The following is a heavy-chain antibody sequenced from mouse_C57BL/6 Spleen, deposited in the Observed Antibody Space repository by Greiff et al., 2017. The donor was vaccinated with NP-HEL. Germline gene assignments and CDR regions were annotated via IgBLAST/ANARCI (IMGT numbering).Heavy chain of an antibody. CDR3: AREIYYDYDDWYFDV. CDR1: GFTFSDYY. J-gene: IGHJ1*03. V-gene: IGHV5-16*01. D-gene: IGHD2-4*01. CDR2: INYDGSST. Sequence: EVQLVESEGGLVQPGSSMKLSCTASGFTFSDYYMAWVRQVPEKGLEWVANINYDGSSTYYLDSLKSRFIISRDNAKNILYLQMSSLKSEDTATYYCAREIYYDYDDWYFDVWGTGTTVTVSS.